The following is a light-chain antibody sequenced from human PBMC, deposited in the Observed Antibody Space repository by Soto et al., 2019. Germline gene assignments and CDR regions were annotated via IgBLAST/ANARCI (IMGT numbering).Light chain of an antibody. V-gene: IGKV3-20*01. CDR2: DTS. Sequence: EVLLTQSPCTLFLSPAERATLSCRASQSVVGYKLAWYQQKPGQPPRLLFYDTSSRAAATSDRFSGSGSGTDFTLTISRLEPGDFAMYYCQQYGASPWTFGQGTQVDIK. CDR3: QQYGASPWT. CDR1: QSVVGYK. J-gene: IGKJ1*01.